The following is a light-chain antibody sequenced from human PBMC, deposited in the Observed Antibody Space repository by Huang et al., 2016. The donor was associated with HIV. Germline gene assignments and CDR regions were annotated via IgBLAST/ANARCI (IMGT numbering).Light chain of an antibody. V-gene: IGKV3-11*02. Sequence: EIVLTQSPATLSLSPGERATLSCRASQSIGSYLAWYQQKPGQAPRLLIYNTANRATGIPARFSGSGSGRGVTLTISSLEPDDFAVYYCQQRSNWPVTFGQGTRLEIK. J-gene: IGKJ5*01. CDR1: QSIGSY. CDR2: NTA. CDR3: QQRSNWPVT.